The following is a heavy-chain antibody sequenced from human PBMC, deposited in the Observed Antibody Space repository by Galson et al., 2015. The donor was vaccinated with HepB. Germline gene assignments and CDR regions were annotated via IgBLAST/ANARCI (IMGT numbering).Heavy chain of an antibody. CDR1: GVTFSPSW. V-gene: IGHV3-7*03. D-gene: IGHD1-20*01. Sequence: SLRLSCAASGVTFSPSWMTWVRQTPGKGLEWVATINPEGSQKYYEDSVKGRFTISRDNAKNSLYLQMNSLRAEDTGVYYCATNRYNCFDYWGQGTLVSVS. J-gene: IGHJ4*02. CDR2: INPEGSQK. CDR3: ATNRYNCFDY.